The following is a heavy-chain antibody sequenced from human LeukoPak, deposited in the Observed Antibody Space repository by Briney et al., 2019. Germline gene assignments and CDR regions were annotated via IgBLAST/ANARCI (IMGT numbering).Heavy chain of an antibody. CDR2: ISAYNGNT. CDR1: GYTFTGYY. J-gene: IGHJ4*02. Sequence: ASVKVSCKASGYTFTGYYMHWVRQAPGQGLEWMGWISAYNGNTNYAQKLQGRVTMTTDTSTSTAYMELRSLRSDDTAVYYCARDHKGYYDSSGYYFGSNYWGQGTLVTVSS. D-gene: IGHD3-22*01. V-gene: IGHV1-18*04. CDR3: ARDHKGYYDSSGYYFGSNY.